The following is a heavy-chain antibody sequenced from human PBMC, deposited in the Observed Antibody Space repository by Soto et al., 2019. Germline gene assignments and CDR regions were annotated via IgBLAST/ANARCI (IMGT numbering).Heavy chain of an antibody. Sequence: ATVKVAYRAYVATFSGYVISRVRKAPGQGLEWMGGIIPIFGTANYAQKFQGRVTITADESASTAYRELSSLRSEDTAVYYCARESFGVVIDSLNWFDPWGQGTLVTVSS. CDR2: IIPIFGTA. CDR3: ARESFGVVIDSLNWFDP. D-gene: IGHD3-3*01. V-gene: IGHV1-69*13. J-gene: IGHJ5*02. CDR1: VATFSGYV.